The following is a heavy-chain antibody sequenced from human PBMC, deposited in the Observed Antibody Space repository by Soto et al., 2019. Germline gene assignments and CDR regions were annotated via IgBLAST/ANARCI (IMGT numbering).Heavy chain of an antibody. Sequence: ASVKVSCKASGYTFTNYDINWVRQATGQGLEWMGWMNPNSGNTGYAQKFQGRVTMTRNTSISTAYMELSSLRSEDTAVYYCARGESSWYYYYYGMDVWGQGTTVTVSS. CDR2: MNPNSGNT. CDR3: ARGESSWYYYYYGMDV. V-gene: IGHV1-8*01. J-gene: IGHJ6*02. CDR1: GYTFTNYD. D-gene: IGHD6-13*01.